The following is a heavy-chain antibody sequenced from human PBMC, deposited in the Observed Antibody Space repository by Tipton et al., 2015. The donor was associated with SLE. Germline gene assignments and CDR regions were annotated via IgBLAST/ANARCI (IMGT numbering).Heavy chain of an antibody. V-gene: IGHV4-31*03. CDR1: GGSISSGGYY. D-gene: IGHD7-27*01. CDR2: IYYSGST. CDR3: ARETETGANFDL. Sequence: TLSLTCTVSGGSISSGGYYWSWIRQPPGKGLEWIGYIYYSGSTYYNPSLKSRVTISVDTSKNQFSLKLSSVTAADTAVYYCARETETGANFDLWGRGTLVTVSS. J-gene: IGHJ2*01.